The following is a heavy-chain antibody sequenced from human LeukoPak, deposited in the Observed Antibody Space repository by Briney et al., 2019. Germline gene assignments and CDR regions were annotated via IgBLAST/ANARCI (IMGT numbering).Heavy chain of an antibody. CDR2: ISAHNGDT. J-gene: IGHJ4*02. CDR1: GYTFTSYG. V-gene: IGHV1-18*01. Sequence: GASVKVSCKASGYTFTSYGISWVRQAPGQGLEWMGWISAHNGDTNYAQKFQGRVSMTTDTSTSTGYMELRSLTSYDTAVYYCARDLKRTVGATTTSDYWGQGTLVTVSS. D-gene: IGHD1-26*01. CDR3: ARDLKRTVGATTTSDY.